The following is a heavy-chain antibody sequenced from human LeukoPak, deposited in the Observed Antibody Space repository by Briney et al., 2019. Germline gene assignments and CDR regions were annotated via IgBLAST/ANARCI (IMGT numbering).Heavy chain of an antibody. D-gene: IGHD3-3*01. Sequence: SETLSLTCTVSGGSISSSSYSWGWIRQPPGKGLEWIGSIYYSGSTCYNPSLKSRVTISVDTSKNQFSLKLSSVTAADTAVYYCASPLAEWLMEIDYWGQGTLVTVSS. CDR1: GGSISSSSYS. J-gene: IGHJ4*02. CDR2: IYYSGST. CDR3: ASPLAEWLMEIDY. V-gene: IGHV4-39*01.